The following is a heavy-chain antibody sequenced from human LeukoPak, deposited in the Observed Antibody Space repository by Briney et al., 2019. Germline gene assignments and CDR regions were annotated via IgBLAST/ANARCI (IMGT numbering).Heavy chain of an antibody. CDR1: AFTFDDYG. J-gene: IGHJ6*03. D-gene: IGHD5-12*01. CDR3: ARKVGYSGYDYVGAYYYYMDV. CDR2: INWNGGST. V-gene: IGHV3-20*04. Sequence: GGSLTLSCAASAFTFDDYGMRWVRQAQGQGREWVSGINWNGGSTGYADSVKGRFTISRDNAKNSLYLQMNSLRAEDTALYYCARKVGYSGYDYVGAYYYYMDVGGKETTVTV.